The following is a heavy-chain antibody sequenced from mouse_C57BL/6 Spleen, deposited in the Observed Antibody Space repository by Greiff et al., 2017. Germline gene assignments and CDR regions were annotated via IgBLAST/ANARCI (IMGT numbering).Heavy chain of an antibody. Sequence: QVQLKQPGAELVRPGTSVKLSCKASGYTFTSYWMHWVKQRPGQGLGWIGVIDPSDSYTNYNQKFKGKATLTVDTSSSTAYMQLSSLTSEDSAVYYCARSGGSHTLYWYFDVWGTGTTVTVSS. D-gene: IGHD1-1*02. CDR3: ARSGGSHTLYWYFDV. V-gene: IGHV1-59*01. CDR2: IDPSDSYT. J-gene: IGHJ1*03. CDR1: GYTFTSYW.